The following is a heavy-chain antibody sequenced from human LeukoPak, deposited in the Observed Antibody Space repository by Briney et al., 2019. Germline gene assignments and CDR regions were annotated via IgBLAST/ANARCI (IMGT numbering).Heavy chain of an antibody. D-gene: IGHD3-10*01. J-gene: IGHJ4*02. V-gene: IGHV1-18*04. Sequence: ASVKVSCKASGYIFTGYYMHWVRQAPGQGLEWMGWISAYNGNTNYAQKLQGRVTMTTDTSTSTAYMELRSLRSDDTAVYYCARASGLLLWFGESNDYWGQGTLVTVSS. CDR2: ISAYNGNT. CDR3: ARASGLLLWFGESNDY. CDR1: GYIFTGYY.